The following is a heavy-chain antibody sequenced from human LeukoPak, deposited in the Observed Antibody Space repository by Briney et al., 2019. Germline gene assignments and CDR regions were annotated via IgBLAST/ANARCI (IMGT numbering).Heavy chain of an antibody. J-gene: IGHJ4*02. CDR1: GFTFSSYS. D-gene: IGHD2-15*01. V-gene: IGHV3-48*01. CDR3: ARPECSGGSCYSLS. Sequence: PGGSLRLXCAASGFTFSSYSMNWVRQAPGKGLEWVSYISSSSSTIYYADSVKGRFTISRDNAKNSLYLQMNNLRAEDTAVYYCARPECSGGSCYSLSWGQGTLVTVSS. CDR2: ISSSSSTI.